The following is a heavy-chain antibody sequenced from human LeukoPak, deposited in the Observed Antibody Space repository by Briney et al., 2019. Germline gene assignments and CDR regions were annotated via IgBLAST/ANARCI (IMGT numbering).Heavy chain of an antibody. Sequence: ASVKSSGKASGYTFPSYGISWVRKPLEQGLEWRGWISIYNGKTNYAQKFRGRVTMTTDTSTSTAFMELRSLRSDDTAVYYCAKVISVATGKYYFDYWGQGTLVTVSS. J-gene: IGHJ4*02. CDR2: ISIYNGKT. CDR1: GYTFPSYG. CDR3: AKVISVATGKYYFDY. V-gene: IGHV1-18*01. D-gene: IGHD5-12*01.